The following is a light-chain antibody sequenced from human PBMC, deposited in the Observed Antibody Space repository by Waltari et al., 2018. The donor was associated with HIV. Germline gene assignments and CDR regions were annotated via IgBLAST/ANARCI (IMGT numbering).Light chain of an antibody. J-gene: IGKJ3*01. Sequence: DIQMTQSPSSLSASLGDRVVITCRASQTISVYLNWYQQKSGRAPKLLIYAASSLQDGVPSRCSGSGSGTDFSLTINSLQVEDFAVYYCQQSYRGLTFGPGTNVDV. CDR2: AAS. V-gene: IGKV1-39*01. CDR1: QTISVY. CDR3: QQSYRGLT.